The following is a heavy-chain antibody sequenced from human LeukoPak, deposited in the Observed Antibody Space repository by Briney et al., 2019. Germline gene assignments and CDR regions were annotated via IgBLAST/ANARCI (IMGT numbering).Heavy chain of an antibody. Sequence: GSLRLSCAASGFTFSSYGMHWIRQPPGKGLEWIGSIYYSGSTYYNPSLKSRVTISVDTSKNQFSLKLSSVTAADTAVYYCVVVVPAAIRGSYYYYYYMDVWGKGTTVTVSS. CDR1: GFTFSSYG. V-gene: IGHV4-39*01. J-gene: IGHJ6*03. CDR3: VVVVPAAIRGSYYYYYYMDV. CDR2: IYYSGST. D-gene: IGHD2-2*02.